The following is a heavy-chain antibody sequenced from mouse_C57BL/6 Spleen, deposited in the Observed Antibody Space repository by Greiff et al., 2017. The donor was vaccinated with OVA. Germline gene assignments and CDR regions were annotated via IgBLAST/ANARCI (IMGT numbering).Heavy chain of an antibody. J-gene: IGHJ2*01. CDR1: GYTFTSYW. D-gene: IGHD2-3*01. Sequence: VQLQQPGAELVKPGASVKLSCKASGYTFTSYWMHWVKQRPGQDLEWIGMIHPNSGSTNYNEKFKSKATLTVDKSSSTAYMQLSSLTSEDSAVYYCARWDGYCFDYWGQGTTLTVSS. CDR2: IHPNSGST. CDR3: ARWDGYCFDY. V-gene: IGHV1-64*01.